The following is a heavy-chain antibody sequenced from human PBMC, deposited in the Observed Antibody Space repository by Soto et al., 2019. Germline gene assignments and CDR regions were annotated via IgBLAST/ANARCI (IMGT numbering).Heavy chain of an antibody. D-gene: IGHD6-6*01. J-gene: IGHJ6*02. Sequence: LSLTCTVSGGSISSSSYYWVWIRQPPGKGLEWIGSIYYSGSTYYNPSLKSRVTISVDTSKNQFSLKLSSVTAADTAVYYCARQVTSSSGYYYGMDVWGQGTTVTVSS. CDR3: ARQVTSSSGYYYGMDV. CDR1: GGSISSSSYY. CDR2: IYYSGST. V-gene: IGHV4-39*01.